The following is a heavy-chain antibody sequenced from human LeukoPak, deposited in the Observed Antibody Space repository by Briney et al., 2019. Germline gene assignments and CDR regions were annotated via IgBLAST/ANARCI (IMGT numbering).Heavy chain of an antibody. CDR2: ISYDGSNK. J-gene: IGHJ4*02. Sequence: GGSLRLSCAASGFTFSGYAMHWVRQAPGKGLEWVAVISYDGSNKYYADSVKGRFTISRDNSKNTLYLQMNSLRAEDTAVYYCAKDPQAAAVAGPDYWGQGTLVTVSS. D-gene: IGHD6-19*01. CDR3: AKDPQAAAVAGPDY. CDR1: GFTFSGYA. V-gene: IGHV3-30*04.